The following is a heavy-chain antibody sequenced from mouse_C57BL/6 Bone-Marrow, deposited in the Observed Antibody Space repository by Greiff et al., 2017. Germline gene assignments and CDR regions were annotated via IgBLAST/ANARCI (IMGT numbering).Heavy chain of an antibody. V-gene: IGHV1-74*01. CDR1: GYTFTSYW. D-gene: IGHD2-4*01. CDR3: AIKGYYDYDEGDNAMDY. J-gene: IGHJ4*01. CDR2: IHPSDSDP. Sequence: QVQLQQPGAELVKPGASVKVSCKASGYTFTSYWMHWVKQRPGQGLEWIGRIHPSDSDPNYNQKFKGKATLTVAKSSSTAYMQVNRLTSEDSAVYYCAIKGYYDYDEGDNAMDYWGQGTSVTVPS.